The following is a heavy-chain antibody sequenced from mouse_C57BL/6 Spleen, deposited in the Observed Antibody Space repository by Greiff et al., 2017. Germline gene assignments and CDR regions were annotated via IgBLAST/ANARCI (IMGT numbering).Heavy chain of an antibody. J-gene: IGHJ4*01. V-gene: IGHV5-17*01. D-gene: IGHD1-1*01. CDR2: ISSGSSTI. CDR1: GFTFSDYG. CDR3: ARRDYYGSSYAMDY. Sequence: EVKLMESGGGLVKPGGSLKLSCAASGFTFSDYGMHWVRQAPEKGLEWVAYISSGSSTIYYADTLKGRFTISRDNAKNTLFLQMTSLRSEDTAMYYCARRDYYGSSYAMDYWGQGTSVTVSS.